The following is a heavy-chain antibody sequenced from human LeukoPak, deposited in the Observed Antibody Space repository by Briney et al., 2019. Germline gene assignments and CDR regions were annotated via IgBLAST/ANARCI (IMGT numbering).Heavy chain of an antibody. Sequence: ASVKVSCKASGGTFSSYAISWVRQAPGQGLEWMGGIIPIFGTANYAQKFQGRVTITADESTSTAYMELSSLRSEDTAVYYCAREDGYNLQAFDIWGQGTMVTVPS. CDR2: IIPIFGTA. CDR3: AREDGYNLQAFDI. CDR1: GGTFSSYA. V-gene: IGHV1-69*13. D-gene: IGHD5-24*01. J-gene: IGHJ3*02.